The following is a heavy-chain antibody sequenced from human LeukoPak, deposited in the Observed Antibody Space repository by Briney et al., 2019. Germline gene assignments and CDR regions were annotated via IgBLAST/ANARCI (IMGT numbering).Heavy chain of an antibody. Sequence: ASVKVSCKASGYTFTSYGISWVRQAPGQGLEWMGWISAYNGNTNYAQKLQGRVTMTTDTSTSTAYMELRSLRSEDTAVYYCARRENYYYYYGMDVWGQGTTVTVSS. D-gene: IGHD5-24*01. CDR3: ARRENYYYYYGMDV. J-gene: IGHJ6*02. CDR2: ISAYNGNT. CDR1: GYTFTSYG. V-gene: IGHV1-18*04.